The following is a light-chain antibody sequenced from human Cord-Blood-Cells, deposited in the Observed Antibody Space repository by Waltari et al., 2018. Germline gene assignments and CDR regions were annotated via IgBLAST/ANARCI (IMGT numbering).Light chain of an antibody. V-gene: IGKV3-20*01. Sequence: EIVLTQSPGTLSLSPGERATLSCRASQSVSSSYLAWYQQKPGQAPRLLIYGASSRATGIPDRVSGSGSGTDFTLTISRLEPEDFAVYYCQQYGSSPPFGGGTKVEIK. CDR3: QQYGSSPP. CDR2: GAS. J-gene: IGKJ4*01. CDR1: QSVSSSY.